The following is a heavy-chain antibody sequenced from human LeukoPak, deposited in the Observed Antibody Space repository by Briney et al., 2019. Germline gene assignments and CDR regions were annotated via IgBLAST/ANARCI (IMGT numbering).Heavy chain of an antibody. D-gene: IGHD6-19*01. J-gene: IGHJ4*02. CDR2: ITTGRGET. CDR1: GYTFTDYA. Sequence: ASVKVSCKASGYTFTDYALHWVREAPGQSLEWMGWITTGRGETRYSQEFQRRITFTRDTSASTVYMDLSDLRSEDTAVYYCARGGKQWRGGNYFDSWGQGTLVAVSS. CDR3: ARGGKQWRGGNYFDS. V-gene: IGHV1-3*03.